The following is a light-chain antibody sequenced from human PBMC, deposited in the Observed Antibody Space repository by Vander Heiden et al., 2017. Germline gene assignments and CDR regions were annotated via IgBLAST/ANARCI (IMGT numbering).Light chain of an antibody. CDR1: QSILHSPNNTYS. Sequence: IVMTQSPDSLAVSLGEGATINCKSSQSILHSPNNTYSLAWYQQKPGQPPKLLIYWASTRESGVPERFSGSWSGTDFTLTISSLQAEDVAIYYCQEYYNDGAFGQGTKVEIK. V-gene: IGKV4-1*01. CDR2: WAS. J-gene: IGKJ1*01. CDR3: QEYYNDGA.